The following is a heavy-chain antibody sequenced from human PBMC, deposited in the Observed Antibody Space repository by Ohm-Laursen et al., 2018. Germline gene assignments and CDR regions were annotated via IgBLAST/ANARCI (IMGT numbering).Heavy chain of an antibody. D-gene: IGHD6-19*01. CDR2: INQSGST. CDR3: ARGSGFFKLDV. CDR1: GFSFSTYA. Sequence: LRLSCTASGFSFSTYAMSWIRQPPGKGLEWIGEINQSGSTKYNPSLKRRVTLSADSSNSQLSLRLTSLTAADTATYYCARGSGFFKLDVWGQGTTVTVSS. V-gene: IGHV4-34*01. J-gene: IGHJ6*02.